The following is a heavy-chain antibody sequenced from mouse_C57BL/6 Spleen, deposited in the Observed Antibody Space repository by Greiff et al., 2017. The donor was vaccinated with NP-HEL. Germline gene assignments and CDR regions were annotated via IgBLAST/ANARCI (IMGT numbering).Heavy chain of an antibody. CDR1: GYTFTDYN. J-gene: IGHJ4*01. CDR3: ACCATVPYDYAMDY. Sequence: VQLQQSGPELVKPGASVKIPCKASGYTFTDYNMDWVKQSHGKSLEWIGDINPNNGGTIYNQKFKGKATLTVDKSSSTEYMELRSLTSEDTAVYYCACCATVPYDYAMDYWGQGTSVTVSS. V-gene: IGHV1-18*01. CDR2: INPNNGGT. D-gene: IGHD1-1*01.